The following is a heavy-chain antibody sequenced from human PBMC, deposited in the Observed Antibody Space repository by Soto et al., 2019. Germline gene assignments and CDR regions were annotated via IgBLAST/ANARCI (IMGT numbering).Heavy chain of an antibody. CDR3: ARAVPAATLYYFAY. D-gene: IGHD2-2*01. CDR1: GGSISSGGYS. Sequence: SETLSLTCAVSGGSISSGGYSWSWIRQPPGKGLEWIGYIYHSGSTYYNPSLKSRVTISVDRSKNQFSLKLTSVTVADTAVYYCARAVPAATLYYFAYWGQGTLVTVSS. V-gene: IGHV4-30-2*01. J-gene: IGHJ4*02. CDR2: IYHSGST.